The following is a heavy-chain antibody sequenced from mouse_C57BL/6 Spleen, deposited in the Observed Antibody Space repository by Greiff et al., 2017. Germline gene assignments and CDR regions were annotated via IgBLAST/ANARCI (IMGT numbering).Heavy chain of an antibody. Sequence: EVKLVESGPGLVKPSQSLSLTCSVTGYSITSGYYWNWIRQFPGNKLEWMGYISYDGSNNYNPSLKNRISITRDTSKNQFFLKLNSVTTEDTATYYCARDDDYWFAYWGQGTLVTVSA. CDR3: ARDDDYWFAY. CDR2: ISYDGSN. CDR1: GYSITSGYY. D-gene: IGHD2-4*01. J-gene: IGHJ3*01. V-gene: IGHV3-6*01.